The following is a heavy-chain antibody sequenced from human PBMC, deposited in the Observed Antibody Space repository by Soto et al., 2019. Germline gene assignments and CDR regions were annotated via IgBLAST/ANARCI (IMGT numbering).Heavy chain of an antibody. D-gene: IGHD3-16*01. Sequence: SETLSLRFVVYWRSCSSYCLSRIRQPPGKGLESLGEINRNXSINKNPSRKSGVTISVDTXTNEFSLTLSSVTAADTAMYYCARRVQYNDYVWWNLGYRAQYGMDVWGHGTTVTVSS. J-gene: IGHJ6*02. CDR1: WRSCSSYC. CDR3: ARRVQYNDYVWWNLGYRAQYGMDV. CDR2: INRNXSI. V-gene: IGHV4-34*01.